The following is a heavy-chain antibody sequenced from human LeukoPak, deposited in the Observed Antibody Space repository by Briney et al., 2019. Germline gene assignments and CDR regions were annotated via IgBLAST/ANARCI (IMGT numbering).Heavy chain of an antibody. Sequence: GGSLRLSCAASGFTFSSYGMHWVRQAPGKGLEWVAFIRYDGSNKYYADSVKGRFTISRDNSKNTLYLQMNSLRAEDTAVYYCAKDLRGNYYSPYFDYWGQGTLVTVSS. D-gene: IGHD1-26*01. CDR2: IRYDGSNK. CDR3: AKDLRGNYYSPYFDY. V-gene: IGHV3-30*02. CDR1: GFTFSSYG. J-gene: IGHJ4*02.